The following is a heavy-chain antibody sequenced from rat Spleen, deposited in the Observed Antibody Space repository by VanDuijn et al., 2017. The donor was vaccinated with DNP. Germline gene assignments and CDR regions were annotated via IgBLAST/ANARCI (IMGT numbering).Heavy chain of an antibody. CDR2: ISPSGSRT. J-gene: IGHJ1*01. D-gene: IGHD1-2*01. CDR1: GFTFSDYY. Sequence: EVQLVETGGGLVQPGRSLKLSCETSGFTFSDYYMAWVRQAPTKGLEWVAAISPSGSRTYYPDSVKGRFAISRVDAKSSLYLQMSSLKSEDTATYYCARGSSSIYWYFDFWGPGTMVTVSS. V-gene: IGHV5-25*01. CDR3: ARGSSSIYWYFDF.